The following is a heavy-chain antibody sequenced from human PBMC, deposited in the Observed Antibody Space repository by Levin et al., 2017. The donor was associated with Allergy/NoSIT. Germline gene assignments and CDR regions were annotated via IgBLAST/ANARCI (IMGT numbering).Heavy chain of an antibody. V-gene: IGHV1-69*04. CDR3: AREGPAYCSSTSCPFDY. J-gene: IGHJ4*02. D-gene: IGHD2-2*01. CDR2: IIPILGIA. CDR1: GGTFSSYT. Sequence: PSASVKVSCKASGGTFSSYTISWVRQAPGQGLEWMGRIIPILGIANYAQKFQGRVTITADKSTSTAYMELSSLRSEDTAVYYCAREGPAYCSSTSCPFDYWGQGTLVTVSS.